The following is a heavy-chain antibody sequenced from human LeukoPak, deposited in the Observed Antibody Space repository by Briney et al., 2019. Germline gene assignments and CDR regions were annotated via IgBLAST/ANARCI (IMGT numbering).Heavy chain of an antibody. D-gene: IGHD2-21*01. Sequence: SETLSLTCTVSGGSISSYYWSWIRQPPGKGLEWIGYIYYSGSTNYNPSLKSRVIISVDTYKKKFSLMLSYVTAADTAVYYCAERSIGDWVWYFDLWGRGTLVTVSS. CDR3: AERSIGDWVWYFDL. CDR1: GGSISSYY. CDR2: IYYSGST. J-gene: IGHJ2*01. V-gene: IGHV4-59*08.